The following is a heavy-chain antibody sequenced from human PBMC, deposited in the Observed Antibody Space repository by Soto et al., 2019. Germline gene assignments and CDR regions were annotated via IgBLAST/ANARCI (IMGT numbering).Heavy chain of an antibody. D-gene: IGHD3-9*01. CDR3: ARESGDILTGYYIIDY. J-gene: IGHJ4*02. Sequence: ASVKVSCKASGYTFTGYYMHWVRQAPGQGLEWMGWINPNSGGTNYAQKFQGWVTMTRDTSKNQFSLKLSSVTAADTAVYYCARESGDILTGYYIIDYWGQGTLVTVSS. CDR1: GYTFTGYY. V-gene: IGHV1-2*04. CDR2: INPNSGGT.